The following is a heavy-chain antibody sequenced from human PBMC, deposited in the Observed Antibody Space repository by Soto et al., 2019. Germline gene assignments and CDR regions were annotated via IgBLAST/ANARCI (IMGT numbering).Heavy chain of an antibody. V-gene: IGHV1-18*04. CDR1: ASTFTGYT. CDR3: ARGTVTSARWFGP. D-gene: IGHD4-17*01. Sequence: QVHLVQSGTEVKEPGASVKVSCKASASTFTGYTINWVRQAPGQGLEWMGWISTFNGNTKYAGNFEGRVTMTTNTSTTTAYMKLTILTFHDTAVYFSARGTVTSARWFGPWGQGTLVSVSS. J-gene: IGHJ5*02. CDR2: ISTFNGNT.